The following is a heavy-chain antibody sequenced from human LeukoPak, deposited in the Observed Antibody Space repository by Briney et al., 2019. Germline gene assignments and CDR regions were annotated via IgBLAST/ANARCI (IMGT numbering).Heavy chain of an antibody. Sequence: GGSLRLSCAASGFTFSSYWMHWVRQAPGKGLVWFSRINSDGSSTSYADSVRGRFTISRDNAKNTLYLQMNSLRAEDTAVYYCARDGEMATPRAYDYWGQGTLVTVSS. D-gene: IGHD5-24*01. V-gene: IGHV3-74*01. CDR2: INSDGSST. J-gene: IGHJ4*02. CDR1: GFTFSSYW. CDR3: ARDGEMATPRAYDY.